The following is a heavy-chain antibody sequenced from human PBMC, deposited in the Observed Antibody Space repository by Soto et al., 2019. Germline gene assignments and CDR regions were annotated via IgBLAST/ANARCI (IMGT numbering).Heavy chain of an antibody. CDR1: GGSISSYY. J-gene: IGHJ4*02. CDR2: IYYSGST. V-gene: IGHV4-59*08. CDR3: VRLRDPSEIDY. Sequence: SETLSLTCTVSGGSISSYYWSWIRQPPGKGLEWIGYIYYSGSTNYNPSLKSRVTISVDTSKNQFSLKLSSVTAADTAVHYCVRLRDPSEIDYWGQGTLVTVSS.